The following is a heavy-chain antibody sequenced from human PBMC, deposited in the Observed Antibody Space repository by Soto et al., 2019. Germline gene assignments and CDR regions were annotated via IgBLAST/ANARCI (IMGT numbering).Heavy chain of an antibody. J-gene: IGHJ4*02. D-gene: IGHD5-18*01. V-gene: IGHV3-23*01. CDR1: GFTFGSYA. Sequence: EVQLLESGGGLVQPGGPLGPSFAASGFTFGSYAMSWVRQAPGKGLEWVSAISGSGGSTYYADSVKGRFTISRDNSKNTLYLQMNSLRAEDTAVYYCAKDQGYSYGDFDYWGQGTLVTVSS. CDR2: ISGSGGST. CDR3: AKDQGYSYGDFDY.